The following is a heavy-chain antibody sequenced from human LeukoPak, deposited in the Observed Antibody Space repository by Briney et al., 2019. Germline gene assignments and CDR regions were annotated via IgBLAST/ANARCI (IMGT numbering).Heavy chain of an antibody. D-gene: IGHD3-10*01. CDR3: AKDPEGSITANWFDP. Sequence: PGGSLRLACAASGFNFSSYAMIWVRQAPGKGLEWVSAISGSGGSTYYADCVKGRFTISRDNSKNTRYLQMNSLRAEDTAVYYCAKDPEGSITANWFDPWGQGTLVTVSS. V-gene: IGHV3-23*01. J-gene: IGHJ5*02. CDR2: ISGSGGST. CDR1: GFNFSSYA.